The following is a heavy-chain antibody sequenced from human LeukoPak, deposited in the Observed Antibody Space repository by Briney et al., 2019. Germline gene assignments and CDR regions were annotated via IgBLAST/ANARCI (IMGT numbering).Heavy chain of an antibody. CDR2: ISASNGNT. V-gene: IGHV1-18*01. J-gene: IGHJ4*02. Sequence: ASVKVSCKPSGYTFASSGISWVRQAPGQGLEWMGWISASNGNTNYAQNLQGRVTVTTDTSTGTAYMELRSLRSDDTAVYYCAREIPYPDCGSSGCYGPWDYWGQGTLVTVSS. D-gene: IGHD2-2*01. CDR3: AREIPYPDCGSSGCYGPWDY. CDR1: GYTFASSG.